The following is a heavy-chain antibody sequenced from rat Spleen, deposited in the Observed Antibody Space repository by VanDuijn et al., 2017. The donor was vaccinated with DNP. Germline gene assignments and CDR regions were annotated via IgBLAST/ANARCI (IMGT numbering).Heavy chain of an antibody. V-gene: IGHV5-7*01. CDR1: GFTFSDYN. CDR3: TRENWVLDY. CDR2: ISYDGSRT. D-gene: IGHD1-7*01. J-gene: IGHJ2*01. Sequence: EVQLVESGGGLVQPGRSMKLSCAASGFTFSDYNMAWVRQAPKKGLEWVATISYDGSRTYYRDSVKGRFTVSRDNAKNTLYLQMNSLRSEDTATYYCTRENWVLDYWGQGVMVTVSS.